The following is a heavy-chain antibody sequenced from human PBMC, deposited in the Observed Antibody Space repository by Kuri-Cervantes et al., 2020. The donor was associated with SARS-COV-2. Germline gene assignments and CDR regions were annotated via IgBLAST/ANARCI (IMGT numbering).Heavy chain of an antibody. D-gene: IGHD5-24*01. CDR1: GFTFDDYG. J-gene: IGHJ4*02. Sequence: GGSLRLSCAASGFTFDDYGMSWVRQAPGKGLEWVSGINWNGGSTGYADSVKGRFTISRDNAKNSLYLQMNSLRVEDTAVYYCARLIGDGYPRYSFDHWGQGTLVTVSS. V-gene: IGHV3-20*04. CDR2: INWNGGST. CDR3: ARLIGDGYPRYSFDH.